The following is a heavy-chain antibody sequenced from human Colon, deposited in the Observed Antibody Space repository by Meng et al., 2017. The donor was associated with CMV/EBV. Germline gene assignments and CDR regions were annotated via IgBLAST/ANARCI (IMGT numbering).Heavy chain of an antibody. CDR2: TNDSGDT. J-gene: IGHJ4*02. D-gene: IGHD3-10*01. Sequence: SQTLSLTCAVYGGSFSGYFWSWIRQSPVKGLEWIGETNDSGDTTYNPSLKSRVTISVDASKNQISLKLNSMSAADTATYYCARGSSRRSYGELLDYWGQGTLVTVSS. V-gene: IGHV4-34*01. CDR1: GGSFSGYF. CDR3: ARGSSRRSYGELLDY.